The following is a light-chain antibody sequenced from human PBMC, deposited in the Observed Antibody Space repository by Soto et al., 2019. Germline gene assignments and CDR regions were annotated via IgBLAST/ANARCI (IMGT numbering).Light chain of an antibody. CDR3: QHYHSYSGA. CDR1: QTISSW. J-gene: IGKJ1*01. V-gene: IGKV1-5*03. CDR2: KAS. Sequence: DIQMTQSPSTLYGSVGDRVTITCRASQTISSWLAWYQQKPGKAPKLLLYKASTLKSGVPSRFSGSGSGTEFILTISSLQPDDFATYYCQHYHSYSGAFGQGTKVQLQ.